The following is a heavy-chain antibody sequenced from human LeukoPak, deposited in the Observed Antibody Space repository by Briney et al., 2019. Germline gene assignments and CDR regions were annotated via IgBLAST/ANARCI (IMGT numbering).Heavy chain of an antibody. CDR2: NYPGGSDT. Sequence: GESLKISCKGSGYSFTSYWIGWVRQMPGKGLEWMGINYPGGSDTRYSPSFQGQVTISADKSISTAYLQWSSLKASDTAMYYCARPLYSYGQYYFDYWGQGTLVTVSS. J-gene: IGHJ4*02. V-gene: IGHV5-51*01. D-gene: IGHD5-18*01. CDR3: ARPLYSYGQYYFDY. CDR1: GYSFTSYW.